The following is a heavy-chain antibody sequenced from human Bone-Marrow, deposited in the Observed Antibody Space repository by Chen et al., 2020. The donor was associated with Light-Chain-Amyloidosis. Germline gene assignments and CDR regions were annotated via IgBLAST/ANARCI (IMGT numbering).Heavy chain of an antibody. V-gene: IGHV5-51*01. D-gene: IGHD5-12*01. CDR2: IYPDDSDA. CDR3: ARRRDGYNFDY. J-gene: IGHJ4*02. Sequence: EVQLEQSGPEVKKPGESLKISCKGSGYPFPNYWIGWVRQMPGKGLEWMGVIYPDDSDARYSPSFEGQVTISADKSITTAYLQWRSLNASDTAMYYCARRRDGYNFDYWGQGTLVTVSS. CDR1: GYPFPNYW.